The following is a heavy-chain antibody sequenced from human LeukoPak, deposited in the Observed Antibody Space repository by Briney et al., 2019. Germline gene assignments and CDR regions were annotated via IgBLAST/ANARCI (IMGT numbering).Heavy chain of an antibody. D-gene: IGHD3-16*01. J-gene: IGHJ6*03. CDR1: GGSVSSSTYY. V-gene: IGHV4-39*07. CDR2: MYYTGST. CDR3: ARHGPPRAGWGRKYYYMDV. Sequence: SETLSLTCTVSGGSVSSSTYYWGWIRQPPGKGPEWIGGMYYTGSTYYNPSLKSRVTVSMDKSKNQFSLNLISVTAADTAVYYCARHGPPRAGWGRKYYYMDVWGKGTTVTISS.